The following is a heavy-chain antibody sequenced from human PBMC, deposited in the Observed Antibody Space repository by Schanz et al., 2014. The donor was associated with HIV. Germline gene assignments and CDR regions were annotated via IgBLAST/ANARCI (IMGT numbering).Heavy chain of an antibody. V-gene: IGHV3-33*01. CDR3: ARAPSDFWMAYFDY. D-gene: IGHD3-3*01. CDR2: IWYDGSNK. Sequence: QVHLVESGGGVVQPGKSLRLSCAASGFTFSSYGMHWVRQAPGKGLEWVAVIWYDGSNKYYADSVKGRFTTSRDNSKNTLYLQMNSLRAEDTAVYYCARAPSDFWMAYFDYWGQGTLVTVSS. CDR1: GFTFSSYG. J-gene: IGHJ4*02.